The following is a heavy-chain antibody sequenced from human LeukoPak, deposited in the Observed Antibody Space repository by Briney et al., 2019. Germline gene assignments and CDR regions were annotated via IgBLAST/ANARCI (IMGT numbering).Heavy chain of an antibody. CDR1: GFTFSSYE. CDR2: ISSSGSTI. D-gene: IGHD6-13*01. Sequence: GGSLRLSCAASGFTFSSYEMNWVRQAPGKGLEWVSYISSSGSTIYYADSVKGRFTISRDNAKNSLYLQMNSLRAEDTAVYYCARVLKPGDSSWYRGTFDYWGQGTLVTVSS. CDR3: ARVLKPGDSSWYRGTFDY. V-gene: IGHV3-48*03. J-gene: IGHJ4*02.